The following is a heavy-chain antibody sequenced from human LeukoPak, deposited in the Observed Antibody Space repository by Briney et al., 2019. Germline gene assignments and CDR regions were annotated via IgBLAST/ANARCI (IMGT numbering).Heavy chain of an antibody. V-gene: IGHV4-4*09. Sequence: SETLSLTCTVSGGSISSYYWSWIRQPPGKGLEWIGYIYTSGSTNYNPSLKSRVTISVDTSKNQFSLKLSSVTAADTAVYYCARSPYYDFWSGYPNWFDPWSQGTLVTVSS. J-gene: IGHJ5*02. D-gene: IGHD3-3*01. CDR2: IYTSGST. CDR3: ARSPYYDFWSGYPNWFDP. CDR1: GGSISSYY.